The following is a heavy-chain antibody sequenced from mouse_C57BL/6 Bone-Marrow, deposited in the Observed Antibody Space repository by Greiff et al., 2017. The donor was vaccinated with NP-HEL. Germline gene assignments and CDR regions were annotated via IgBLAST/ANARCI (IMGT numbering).Heavy chain of an antibody. CDR1: GFTFTDYY. Sequence: EVKLEESGGGLVQPGGSLSLSCAASGFTFTDYYMSWVRQPPGKALEWLGFIRNKANGYTTEYSASVKGRFTISRDNSQSILYLQMNALRAEDSATYYCARYKYYGKDYWGQGTTLTVSS. CDR3: ARYKYYGKDY. J-gene: IGHJ2*01. CDR2: IRNKANGYTT. V-gene: IGHV7-3*01. D-gene: IGHD1-1*01.